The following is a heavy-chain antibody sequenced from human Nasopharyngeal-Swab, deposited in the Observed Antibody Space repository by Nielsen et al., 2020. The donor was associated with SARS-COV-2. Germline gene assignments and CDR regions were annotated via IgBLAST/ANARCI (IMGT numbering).Heavy chain of an antibody. D-gene: IGHD5-18*01. Sequence: GGALKISCAASGFTFSSYSMNWVRQAPGKGLEWVSYISSSSSTIYYADSVKGRFTISRDNAKNSLYLQMNSLRAEDTAVYYCARDAFLEWIQLWFPFDYWGQGTLVTVSS. CDR2: ISSSSSTI. CDR1: GFTFSSYS. J-gene: IGHJ4*02. CDR3: ARDAFLEWIQLWFPFDY. V-gene: IGHV3-48*01.